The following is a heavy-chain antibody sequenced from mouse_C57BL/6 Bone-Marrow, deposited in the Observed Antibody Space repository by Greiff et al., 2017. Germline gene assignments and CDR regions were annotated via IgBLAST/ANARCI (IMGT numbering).Heavy chain of an antibody. Sequence: EVQLQQSGPVLVKPGASVKMSCKASGYTFTDYYMNWVKQSHGKSLEWIGAINPYNGGTSYNQKFKGKATLTVDKSSSTAYMELNSLTSEDSAVYDGDKLGYDYGSNYVDWYFEVRGTGTTVTVAS. CDR2: INPYNGGT. D-gene: IGHD1-1*01. J-gene: IGHJ1*03. V-gene: IGHV1-19*01. CDR1: GYTFTDYY. CDR3: DKLGYDYGSNYVDWYFEV.